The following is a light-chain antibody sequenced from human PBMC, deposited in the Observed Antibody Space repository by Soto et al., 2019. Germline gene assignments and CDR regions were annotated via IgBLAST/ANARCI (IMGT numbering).Light chain of an antibody. V-gene: IGLV1-44*01. CDR2: SDN. CDR3: ASWDDSLNGPWV. CDR1: SSNIGRHG. Sequence: QSVLTQPPSASGTPGQRVTISCSGSSSNIGRHGVNWYQQLPGTAPQLLIYSDNQRPSGVSDRFSGSKSGTSASLAISRLQSADEADYFCASWDDSLNGPWVFGGGTKLTVL. J-gene: IGLJ3*02.